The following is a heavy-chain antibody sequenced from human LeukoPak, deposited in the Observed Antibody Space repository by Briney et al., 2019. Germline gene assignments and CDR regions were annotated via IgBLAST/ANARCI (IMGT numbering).Heavy chain of an antibody. V-gene: IGHV3-48*03. D-gene: IGHD4-17*01. J-gene: IGHJ5*02. Sequence: GGSLRLSCAASGFTFSSYEMNWVRQAPGKGLEWVSYISSSGSTIYYADSVKGRFTICRDNAKNSLYLQMNSLRAEDTAVYYCARTMTTEGFDPWGQGTLVTVSS. CDR2: ISSSGSTI. CDR1: GFTFSSYE. CDR3: ARTMTTEGFDP.